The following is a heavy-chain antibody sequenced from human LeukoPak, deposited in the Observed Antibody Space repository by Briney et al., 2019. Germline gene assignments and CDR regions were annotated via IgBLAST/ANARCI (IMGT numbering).Heavy chain of an antibody. D-gene: IGHD6-25*01. J-gene: IGHJ6*02. CDR1: GGSISRYY. Sequence: PSETLSLTCTVSGGSISRYYWSWIRQPPGKGLEWIGYIYYSGSTNYNPSLKSRVTISVDTSKNQFSLKLSSVTAADTAVYYCARYSSDYYYYYGMDVWGQGTTVTVSS. CDR3: ARYSSDYYYYYGMDV. CDR2: IYYSGST. V-gene: IGHV4-59*08.